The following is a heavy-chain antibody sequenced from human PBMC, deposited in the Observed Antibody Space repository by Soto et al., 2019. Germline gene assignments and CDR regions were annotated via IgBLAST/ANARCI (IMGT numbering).Heavy chain of an antibody. J-gene: IGHJ6*02. Sequence: PVGSLRLSCAASGFTFSSYAMHWVRQAPGKGLEWVAVISYDGSNKYYADSVKGRFTISRDNSKNTLYLQMNSLRAEDTAVYYCARDNQYYDSSGYYLFYYYGMDVWGQGTTVTVSS. CDR3: ARDNQYYDSSGYYLFYYYGMDV. CDR1: GFTFSSYA. V-gene: IGHV3-30-3*01. CDR2: ISYDGSNK. D-gene: IGHD3-22*01.